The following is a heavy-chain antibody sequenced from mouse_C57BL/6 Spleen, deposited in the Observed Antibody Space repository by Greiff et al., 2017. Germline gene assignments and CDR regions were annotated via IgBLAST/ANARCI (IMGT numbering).Heavy chain of an antibody. CDR2: IDPADGDT. V-gene: IGHV14-1*01. J-gene: IGHJ2*01. Sequence: VQLQQSGAELVRPGASVKLSCTASGFNIKDYYMHWVKQRPEQGLEWIGRIDPADGDTEYAPKFQGKATMTADTSSNTAFLQLSSLSSVYSAVYYCTTLFYSNYSYWGQGTTLTVSS. D-gene: IGHD2-5*01. CDR1: GFNIKDYY. CDR3: TTLFYSNYSY.